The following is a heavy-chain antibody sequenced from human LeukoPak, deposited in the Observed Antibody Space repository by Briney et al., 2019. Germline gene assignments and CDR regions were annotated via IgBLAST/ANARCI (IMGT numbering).Heavy chain of an antibody. CDR3: ATSTYSSSTSCYKYYYYMDV. CDR1: GYSFTSYW. Sequence: GESLKISCKGSGYSFTSYWIGWVRQMPGKGLEWMGIIYPGDSDTRYSPSFQGQVTISADKSISTAYLQWSSLKASDTAMYYCATSTYSSSTSCYKYYYYMDVWGKGTTVTVSS. CDR2: IYPGDSDT. V-gene: IGHV5-51*01. D-gene: IGHD2-2*02. J-gene: IGHJ6*03.